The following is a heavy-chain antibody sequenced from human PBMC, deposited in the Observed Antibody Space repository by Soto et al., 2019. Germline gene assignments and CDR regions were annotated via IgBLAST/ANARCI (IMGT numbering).Heavy chain of an antibody. Sequence: GGSLRLSCAASGFTVSSNYMSWVRQAPGKGLEWVSVIYSGGSTYYADSVKGRFTISSDNSKNTLYLQMNSLRAEDTAVYYCASALWSGYPIDPDVYVMDVWGQGTTVTVSS. J-gene: IGHJ6*02. CDR2: IYSGGST. V-gene: IGHV3-53*01. D-gene: IGHD3-3*01. CDR3: ASALWSGYPIDPDVYVMDV. CDR1: GFTVSSNY.